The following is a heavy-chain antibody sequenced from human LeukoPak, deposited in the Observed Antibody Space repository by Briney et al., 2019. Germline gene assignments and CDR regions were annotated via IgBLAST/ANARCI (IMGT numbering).Heavy chain of an antibody. CDR1: GFTFSSYW. Sequence: GGSLRLSCAASGFTFSSYWMSWVRQAPGKGLEWVANIKQDGSEKYYVDSVKGRFTISRDNAKNSLYLQMNSLRAEDTAVYYCARDQHPWYSSGCPDHWGQGTLVTVSS. CDR2: IKQDGSEK. J-gene: IGHJ5*02. D-gene: IGHD6-19*01. V-gene: IGHV3-7*01. CDR3: ARDQHPWYSSGCPDH.